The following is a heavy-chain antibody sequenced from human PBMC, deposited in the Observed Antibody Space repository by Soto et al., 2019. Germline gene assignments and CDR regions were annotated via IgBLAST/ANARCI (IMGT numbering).Heavy chain of an antibody. CDR1: GYSFTSYW. J-gene: IGHJ6*02. CDR2: IYPSDSYT. CDR3: AGETVVPAAIHYYYYGMDV. D-gene: IGHD2-2*01. V-gene: IGHV5-10-1*01. Sequence: GESLKISCKGSGYSFTSYWISWVRQMPGKGLELMGMIYPSDSYTNYSPSFQGHVTISADKSISTAYLQWSSLKASDTAMYYCAGETVVPAAIHYYYYGMDVWGQGTTVTVSS.